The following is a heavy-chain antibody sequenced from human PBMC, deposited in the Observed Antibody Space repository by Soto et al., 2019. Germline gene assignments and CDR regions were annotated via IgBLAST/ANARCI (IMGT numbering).Heavy chain of an antibody. J-gene: IGHJ6*02. CDR1: GFTFSSYS. D-gene: IGHD6-6*01. V-gene: IGHV3-21*01. Sequence: GGSLRLSCAASGFTFSSYSMNWVRQAPGKGLEWVSSISSSSSYIYYADSVKGRFTISRDNAKNSLYLQMNGLRAEDTAVYYCARDRVGSSYGMDVWGQGTTVTVSS. CDR3: ARDRVGSSYGMDV. CDR2: ISSSSSYI.